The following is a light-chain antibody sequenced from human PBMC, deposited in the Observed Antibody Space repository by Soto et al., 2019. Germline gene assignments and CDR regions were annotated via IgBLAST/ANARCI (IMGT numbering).Light chain of an antibody. CDR2: GAS. J-gene: IGKJ1*01. CDR1: QSVSSSY. Sequence: EIVLTPSPGTLSLSPGERATLSCSASQSVSSSYLAWYQQKPGQAPRLLIYGASSRATGIPDRFSGSGSGTDSTLTISRLEAEDFAVYYCQQYGSSPRTFGQGTKVDIK. V-gene: IGKV3-20*01. CDR3: QQYGSSPRT.